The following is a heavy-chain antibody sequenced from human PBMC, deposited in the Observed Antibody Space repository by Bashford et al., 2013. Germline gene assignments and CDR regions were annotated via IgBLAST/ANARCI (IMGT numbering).Heavy chain of an antibody. Sequence: GSLRLSCAASGFTFSSYAMSWVRQAPGKGLEWVSAISVDGGNTYYADSVKGRFTISRDNSRTTVYLQMNSLRAEDTAVYYCAKDTTYYDSSGYINYFDYWGQGTLVTVSS. V-gene: IGHV3-23*01. J-gene: IGHJ4*02. D-gene: IGHD3-22*01. CDR1: GFTFSSYA. CDR2: ISVDGGNT. CDR3: AKDTTYYDSSGYINYFDY.